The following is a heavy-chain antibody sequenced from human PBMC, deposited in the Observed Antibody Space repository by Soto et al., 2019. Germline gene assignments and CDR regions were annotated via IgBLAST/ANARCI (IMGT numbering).Heavy chain of an antibody. V-gene: IGHV3-48*02. CDR3: ARDCGTFGGVIVEDDY. J-gene: IGHJ4*02. CDR2: ISSSSSTI. Sequence: EVQLVESGGGLVQPGGSLRLSCAASGFTFSSYSMNWVRQAPGKGLEWVSYISSSSSTIYYADSVKGRFTISRDNAKNSLYLQMNSLRDEDTAVYYCARDCGTFGGVIVEDDYWGQGTLVTVSS. CDR1: GFTFSSYS. D-gene: IGHD3-16*02.